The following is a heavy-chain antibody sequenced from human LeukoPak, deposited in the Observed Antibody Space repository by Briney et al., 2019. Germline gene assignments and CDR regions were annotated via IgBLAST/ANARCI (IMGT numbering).Heavy chain of an antibody. V-gene: IGHV4-4*07. CDR1: GGSMSSYY. J-gene: IGHJ6*02. CDR2: IFTSGST. Sequence: SETLSLTCTVSGGSMSSYYWSWIRQPAGKGLEWIGRIFTSGSTNYNPSLRSRVTMSIDTSKKKFSLKLSSVTAADTAVYYCARRRGYGMDVWGQGTTVTVSS. D-gene: IGHD3-10*01. CDR3: ARRRGYGMDV.